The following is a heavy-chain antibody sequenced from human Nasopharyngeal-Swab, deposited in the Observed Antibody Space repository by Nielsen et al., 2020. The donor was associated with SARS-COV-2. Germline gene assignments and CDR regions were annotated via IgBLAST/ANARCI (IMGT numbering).Heavy chain of an antibody. V-gene: IGHV3-30*03. Sequence: GGSLRLSCAASGFTFSSYGMHWVCQAPGKGLEWVAVISYDGSNKYYADSVKGRFTISRDNSKNTLYLQMNSLRAEDTAVYYCASGGGVIVPFDYWGQGTLVTVSS. CDR3: ASGGGVIVPFDY. J-gene: IGHJ4*02. CDR1: GFTFSSYG. CDR2: ISYDGSNK. D-gene: IGHD3-16*02.